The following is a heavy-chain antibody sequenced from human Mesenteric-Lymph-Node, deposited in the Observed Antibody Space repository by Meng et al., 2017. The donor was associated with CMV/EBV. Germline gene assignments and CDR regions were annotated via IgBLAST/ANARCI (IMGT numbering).Heavy chain of an antibody. V-gene: IGHV3-48*03. CDR2: ISSSGSTI. D-gene: IGHD3-16*01. CDR1: GFTFSSYE. CDR3: ARGLGTPYGLGY. J-gene: IGHJ4*02. Sequence: LSLTCAASGFTFSSYEMNWVRQAPGKGLEWVSYISSSGSTIYYADSVKGRFTISRDNAKNSLYLQMNSLRAGDTAVYYCARGLGTPYGLGYWGQGTLVTVSS.